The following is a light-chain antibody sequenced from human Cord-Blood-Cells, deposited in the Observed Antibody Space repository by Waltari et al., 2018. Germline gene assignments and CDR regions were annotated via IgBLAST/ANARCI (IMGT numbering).Light chain of an antibody. V-gene: IGLV2-23*01. J-gene: IGLJ1*01. CDR2: EGS. CDR3: CSYAGSSTYV. CDR1: RSDVGSYNL. Sequence: QSALTQPASVSGSPGQSITIPCTGTRSDVGSYNLVTWYQKHPGKAPKLMIYEGSKRPSGVSNRFSGSKSGNTASLTISGLQAEDEADYYCCSYAGSSTYVFGTGTKVTVL.